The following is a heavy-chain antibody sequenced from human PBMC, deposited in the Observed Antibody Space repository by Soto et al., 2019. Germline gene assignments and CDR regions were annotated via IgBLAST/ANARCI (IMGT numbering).Heavy chain of an antibody. D-gene: IGHD3-10*01. Sequence: PGGSLRLSGAASGFTFSSYAMHWVRQAPGKGLEWVAVISYDGSNKYYADSVKGRFTISRDNSKNTLYLQMNSLRAEDTAVYYRAREEAMVRGVIFKYLGQGTLVTVSS. CDR2: ISYDGSNK. CDR3: AREEAMVRGVIFKY. CDR1: GFTFSSYA. V-gene: IGHV3-30-3*01. J-gene: IGHJ4*02.